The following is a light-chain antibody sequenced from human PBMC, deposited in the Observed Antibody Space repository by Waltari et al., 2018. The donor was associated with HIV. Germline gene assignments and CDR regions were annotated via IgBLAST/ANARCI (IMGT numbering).Light chain of an antibody. CDR3: AAWDDSRSGGV. V-gene: IGLV1-47*02. CDR2: SNN. J-gene: IGLJ3*02. Sequence: QSVLTQPPSASETPGQRVTISCPGRSSNIGSNYVYWYQHLPGTAPILLIYSNNQRPSGVPDRFSGSKSGTSASLAISGLRSEDEADYYCAAWDDSRSGGVFGGGTKLTVL. CDR1: SSNIGSNY.